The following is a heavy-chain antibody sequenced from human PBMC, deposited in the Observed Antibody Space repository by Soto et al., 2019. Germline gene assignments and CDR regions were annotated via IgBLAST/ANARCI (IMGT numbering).Heavy chain of an antibody. J-gene: IGHJ5*02. V-gene: IGHV3-23*01. CDR1: GFTFSSYA. D-gene: IGHD3-3*01. CDR2: ISGSGGST. Sequence: EVQLLESGGGLVQPGGSLRLSCAASGFTFSSYAMSWVRQAPGKGLEWVSAISGSGGSTYYADSVKGRFTISRDNSKNKLHLQMNSLRAEDTAVYYCARCYDFWSGYHQRPVKPNWFDPWGQGTLVTVSS. CDR3: ARCYDFWSGYHQRPVKPNWFDP.